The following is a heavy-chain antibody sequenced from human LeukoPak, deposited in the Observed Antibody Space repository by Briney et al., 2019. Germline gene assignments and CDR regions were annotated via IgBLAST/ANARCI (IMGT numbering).Heavy chain of an antibody. Sequence: ASVKVSCKASGYTFTSYYMHWVRQAPGQGLEWMGIINPSGGSTSYAQKFQGRVTMTRDMSTSTVYMELSSLRSEDTAVYYCARDTVEDWFDPWGQGTLVTVSS. CDR2: INPSGGST. D-gene: IGHD4-23*01. CDR3: ARDTVEDWFDP. V-gene: IGHV1-46*01. CDR1: GYTFTSYY. J-gene: IGHJ5*02.